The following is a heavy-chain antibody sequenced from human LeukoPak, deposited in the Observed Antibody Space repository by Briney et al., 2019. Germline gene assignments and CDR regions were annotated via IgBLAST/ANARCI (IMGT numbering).Heavy chain of an antibody. D-gene: IGHD2-2*01. CDR3: ARCTASCYANAFDV. J-gene: IGHJ3*01. Sequence: TGGSLRLSCAASGFTFSNYGMHWVRQAPGKGLEWVTGIWYDGSNRYYADSVKGRFTISRDNSKNTLYLQMNSLRPEDTAVYYCARCTASCYANAFDVWGQGTLLTVSS. CDR1: GFTFSNYG. V-gene: IGHV3-33*01. CDR2: IWYDGSNR.